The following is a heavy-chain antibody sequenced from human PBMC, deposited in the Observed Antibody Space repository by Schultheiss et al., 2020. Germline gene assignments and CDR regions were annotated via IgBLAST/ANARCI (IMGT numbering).Heavy chain of an antibody. CDR3: ARSYSDFWSAYST. D-gene: IGHD3-3*01. CDR2: ISYDGSNK. Sequence: GESLKISCAASGFTFSSYGMHWVRQAPGKGLEWVAVISYDGSNKYYTDSVKGRFTISRDNSKNTVYLQMSGLRVEDTAVYFCARSYSDFWSAYSTWGQGTLVTVSS. J-gene: IGHJ4*02. V-gene: IGHV3-30*03. CDR1: GFTFSSYG.